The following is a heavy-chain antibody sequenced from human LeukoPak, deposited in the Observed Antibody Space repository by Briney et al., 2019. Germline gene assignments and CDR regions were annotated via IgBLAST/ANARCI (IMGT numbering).Heavy chain of an antibody. CDR3: ASDKYSSGWYRPPFARFDP. Sequence: SETLSLTCTVSGGYISSYYWSWIRQPPGEGLEWIGYVYYTGSTNYNPSLKSRVSISVDTSKNQFSLKLSSVTAADTAVYYCASDKYSSGWYRPPFARFDPWGQGTLVTVSS. V-gene: IGHV4-59*12. CDR1: GGYISSYY. CDR2: VYYTGST. J-gene: IGHJ5*02. D-gene: IGHD6-19*01.